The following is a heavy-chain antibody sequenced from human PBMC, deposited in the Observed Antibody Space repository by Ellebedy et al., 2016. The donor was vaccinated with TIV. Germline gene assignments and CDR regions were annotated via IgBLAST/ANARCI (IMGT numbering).Heavy chain of an antibody. V-gene: IGHV3-23*01. J-gene: IGHJ4*02. CDR3: ARALIGGKNY. CDR2: ISRLDDST. Sequence: GGSLRLXXSASGFIFRNYVMSWVRQAPGKGLKWVSGISRLDDSTYYADSVKGRFTISRDNAKNSLYLQMNSLRVEDTAVYYCARALIGGKNYWGQGTLVTVSS. CDR1: GFIFRNYV. D-gene: IGHD3-16*01.